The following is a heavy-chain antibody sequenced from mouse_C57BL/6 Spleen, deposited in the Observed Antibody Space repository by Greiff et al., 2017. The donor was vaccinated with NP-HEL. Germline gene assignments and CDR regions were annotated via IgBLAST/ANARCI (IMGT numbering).Heavy chain of an antibody. J-gene: IGHJ2*01. CDR3: ARMGGYYFDY. CDR2: IYPSDSET. CDR1: GYTFTSYW. Sequence: QVQLQQPGAELVRPGSSVKLSCKASGYTFTSYWMDWVKQRPGQGLEWIGNIYPSDSETHYNQKFKDKATLTVDKSSSTAYMQLSSLTSEDSAVYYCARMGGYYFDYGGQGTTLTVSS. V-gene: IGHV1-61*01.